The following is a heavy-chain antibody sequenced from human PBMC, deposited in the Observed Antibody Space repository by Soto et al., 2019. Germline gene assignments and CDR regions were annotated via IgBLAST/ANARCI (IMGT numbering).Heavy chain of an antibody. CDR2: ISSSGGSV. J-gene: IGHJ4*02. CDR1: GFTFSTYS. D-gene: IGHD2-2*01. CDR3: ARGRSINTNMDY. V-gene: IGHV3-21*01. Sequence: EVQLVESGGGLCKPGGSLRLSCAASGFTFSTYSMNWVRQAPGKGLAWISSISSSGGSVSYAESVKGRFTISRDNAKNSLYLQLDSLRAEDTAVYYCARGRSINTNMDYWGQGTLVTVSS.